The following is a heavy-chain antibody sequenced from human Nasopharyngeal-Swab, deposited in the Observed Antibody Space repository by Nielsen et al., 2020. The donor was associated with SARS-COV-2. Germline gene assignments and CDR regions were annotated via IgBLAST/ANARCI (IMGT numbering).Heavy chain of an antibody. D-gene: IGHD6-13*01. Sequence: WIRQPPGKGLEWVAVISYDGSNKYYADSVKGRFTISRDNSKNTLYLQMNSLRAEDTAVYYCARDVGGGAAGSFDPWGQGTLVTVSS. J-gene: IGHJ5*02. V-gene: IGHV3-30*03. CDR3: ARDVGGGAAGSFDP. CDR2: ISYDGSNK.